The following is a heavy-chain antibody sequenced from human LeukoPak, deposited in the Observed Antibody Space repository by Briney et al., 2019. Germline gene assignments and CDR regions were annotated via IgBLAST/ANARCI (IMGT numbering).Heavy chain of an antibody. CDR1: GGTFSSYA. CDR2: IIPIFGTA. V-gene: IGHV1-69*06. J-gene: IGHJ4*02. CDR3: AHARDCSSTSCYQYYFDY. D-gene: IGHD2-2*01. Sequence: SVKVSCKASGGTFSSYAISWVRQAPGQGLEWMGGIIPIFGTANYAQKFLGRVTITADKSTSTAYMELSSLRSEDTAVYYCAHARDCSSTSCYQYYFDYWGQGTLVTVSS.